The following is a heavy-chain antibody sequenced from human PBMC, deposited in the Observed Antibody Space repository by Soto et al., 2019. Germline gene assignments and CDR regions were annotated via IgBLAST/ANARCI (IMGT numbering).Heavy chain of an antibody. J-gene: IGHJ4*02. CDR3: AKDRRAGGNYGFYSDL. V-gene: IGHV3-23*01. CDR1: GFTFSSYG. CDR2: SSATGAGT. D-gene: IGHD1-7*01. Sequence: VQLLESGGGLVQPGGSLRLSCAASGFTFSSYGMTWVRQAPGKGLEWVSFSSATGAGTYYADSVKGRFTISRDNSKNTLYLQMTSLRADDTAVYYCAKDRRAGGNYGFYSDLWGQGALVIVSS.